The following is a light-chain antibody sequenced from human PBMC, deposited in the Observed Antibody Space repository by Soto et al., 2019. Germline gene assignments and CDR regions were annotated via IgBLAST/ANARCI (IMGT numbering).Light chain of an antibody. CDR2: DAS. CDR3: QQYNSYSQT. Sequence: DIQMTRSPSTLSASVGARVTIISRASRGISSWLAWYQQKPGKAPKLLIYDASSLESGVPSRFSGSGSGTEFTLTISSLQPDDFATYYCQQYNSYSQTFGQGTKVEIK. J-gene: IGKJ1*01. V-gene: IGKV1-5*02. CDR1: RGISSW.